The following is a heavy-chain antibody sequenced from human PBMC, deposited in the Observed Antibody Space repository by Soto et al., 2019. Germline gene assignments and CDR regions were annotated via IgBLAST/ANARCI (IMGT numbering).Heavy chain of an antibody. Sequence: QVQLVQSGAEVKKPGSSVKVSCKASGGTFSSYDISWVRQAPGQGLEWMGGIIPIFGTANYAQKLQGRVTITADESTSTAYMELSSLRSEDTAVYYCASGAYYYDSSSPGAFDIWGQGTMVTVSS. CDR3: ASGAYYYDSSSPGAFDI. J-gene: IGHJ3*02. D-gene: IGHD3-22*01. CDR1: GGTFSSYD. CDR2: IIPIFGTA. V-gene: IGHV1-69*01.